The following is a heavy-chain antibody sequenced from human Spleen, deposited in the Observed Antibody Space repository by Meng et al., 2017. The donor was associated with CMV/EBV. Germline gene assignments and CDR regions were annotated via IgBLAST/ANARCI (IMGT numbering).Heavy chain of an antibody. V-gene: IGHV5-51*01. CDR3: ARHVRPCNTHCLEFDL. CDR1: GFTFSTFE. CDR2: IYPGGSKT. J-gene: IGHJ4*02. D-gene: IGHD2/OR15-2a*01. Sequence: GGSLRLSCNGSGFTFSTFEIAWVRQMPGKGLEWMGLIYPGGSKTRYNPSFEGQVTISADWSASIAYLQWTSLKASDTAIYYCARHVRPCNTHCLEFDLWGRGTLVTVSS.